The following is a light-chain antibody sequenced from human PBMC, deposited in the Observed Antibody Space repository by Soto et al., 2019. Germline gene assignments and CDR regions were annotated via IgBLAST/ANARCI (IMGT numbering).Light chain of an antibody. CDR1: QNIGRW. V-gene: IGKV1-5*01. CDR2: HAS. CDR3: QQYENYWT. Sequence: DIQMTQSPSTLSASIGDRVTISCRASQNIGRWLALYQQKPGTAPNLLIYHASNLRGGIPSRFSGSGSETEFTLAISSLQPDDCATYYCQQYENYWTFGQGTKVDLK. J-gene: IGKJ1*01.